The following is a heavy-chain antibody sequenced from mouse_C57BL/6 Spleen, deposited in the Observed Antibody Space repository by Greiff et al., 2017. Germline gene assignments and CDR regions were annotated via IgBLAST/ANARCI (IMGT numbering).Heavy chain of an antibody. J-gene: IGHJ2*01. Sequence: QVQLQQSGAELARPGASVKLSCKASGYTFTSYGISWVKQRTGQGLEWIGEIYPRSGNTYYNEKLKGKATLTADKSSSTAYMELRSLTSEDSAVYFCARWELGGYFDYWGQGTTLTVSS. CDR2: IYPRSGNT. CDR3: ARWELGGYFDY. D-gene: IGHD4-1*01. V-gene: IGHV1-81*01. CDR1: GYTFTSYG.